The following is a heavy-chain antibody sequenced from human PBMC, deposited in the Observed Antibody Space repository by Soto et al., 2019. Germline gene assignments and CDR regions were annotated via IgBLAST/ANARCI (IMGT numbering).Heavy chain of an antibody. D-gene: IGHD6-13*01. J-gene: IGHJ5*02. CDR3: ARRRSPDKNTLAGGLAGFWFDP. V-gene: IGHV4-34*01. CDR1: GGSFSGYY. Sequence: QVQLQQWGAGLLKPSETLSLTCAVYGGSFSGYYWSWIRQPPGKGLEWIGEMNHSGSTNNNPSLKRRVNISVDTSKKRFSLKLNSVADADPAVYYCARRRSPDKNTLAGGLAGFWFDPWCQGTLVTVSS. CDR2: MNHSGST.